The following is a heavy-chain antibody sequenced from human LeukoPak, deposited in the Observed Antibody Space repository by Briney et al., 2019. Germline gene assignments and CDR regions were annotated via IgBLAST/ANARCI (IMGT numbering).Heavy chain of an antibody. Sequence: GASVKVSCKASDWSFNNYGISWVRQAPGQGPEWMGWIRGYNGNTDYAEKFQGRVTMTTDTSTATTYMELRSMRSDDTAVYYCARDQHYYGSGKYYYGMDVWGQGTTVTVSS. J-gene: IGHJ6*02. CDR1: DWSFNNYG. V-gene: IGHV1-18*01. D-gene: IGHD3-10*01. CDR2: IRGYNGNT. CDR3: ARDQHYYGSGKYYYGMDV.